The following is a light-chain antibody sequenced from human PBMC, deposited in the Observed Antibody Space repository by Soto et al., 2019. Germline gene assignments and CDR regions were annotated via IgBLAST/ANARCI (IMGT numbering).Light chain of an antibody. CDR3: CSYVDSSTVYV. Sequence: QSVLTQPASVSGSPGQSITISCTGTSSDVGSYNLVSWYQQHPGKVPKLMIYEGSKRPSGVSNRFSVSRSGNTASLTISGLQAEDEADYYRCSYVDSSTVYVFGTGTKVTVL. CDR2: EGS. J-gene: IGLJ1*01. CDR1: SSDVGSYNL. V-gene: IGLV2-23*01.